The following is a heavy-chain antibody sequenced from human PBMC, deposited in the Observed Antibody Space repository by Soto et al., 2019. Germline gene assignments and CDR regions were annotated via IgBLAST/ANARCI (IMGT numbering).Heavy chain of an antibody. D-gene: IGHD2-15*01. CDR3: ASADYTRVVVAATSGWYYYYGMDV. V-gene: IGHV1-69*02. CDR1: GGTFSSYS. CDR2: ITPILGIA. J-gene: IGHJ6*02. Sequence: QVQLVQSGAEVKKPGSSVKVSCKASGGTFSSYSISWVRQAPGQGLEWMGRITPILGIANYAQKFQGRVTIPADKSTYTAYMELSSLRSEDTAVYYCASADYTRVVVAATSGWYYYYGMDVWGQGTTVTVSS.